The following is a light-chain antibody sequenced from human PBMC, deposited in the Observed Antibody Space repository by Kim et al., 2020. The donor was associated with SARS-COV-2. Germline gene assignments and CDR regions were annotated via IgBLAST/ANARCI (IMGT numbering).Light chain of an antibody. CDR3: QQYSSYWT. J-gene: IGKJ1*01. CDR1: QSISNW. CDR2: KAS. Sequence: DIQMTQSPSTLSASVGDRVTITCRASQSISNWLAWYQQKAGKAPKLLIYKASTLESGVPLRFSGSASGTEFTLTISSLQPDDLATYYCQQYSSYWTFGQGTKVDIK. V-gene: IGKV1-5*03.